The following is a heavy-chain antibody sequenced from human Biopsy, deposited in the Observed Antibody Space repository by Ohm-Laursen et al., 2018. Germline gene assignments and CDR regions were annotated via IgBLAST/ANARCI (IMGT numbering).Heavy chain of an antibody. CDR3: ATPFQYYDSWGGYPPFDH. V-gene: IGHV1-69*10. J-gene: IGHJ4*02. D-gene: IGHD3-3*01. CDR2: IIAVSGLV. CDR1: GGTFSNYA. Sequence: SVKVSCKPSGGTFSNYAISWGRQAPGEGLEWMGGIIAVSGLVNYAPKFQGRVSITADKSTTTAYMELSNLKSEDTAVYYCATPFQYYDSWGGYPPFDHWGQGTLVTVSS.